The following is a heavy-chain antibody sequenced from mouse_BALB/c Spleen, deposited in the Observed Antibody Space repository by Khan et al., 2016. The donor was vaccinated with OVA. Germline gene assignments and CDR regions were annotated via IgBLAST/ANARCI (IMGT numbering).Heavy chain of an antibody. CDR1: GFSISNYG. CDR3: ARAFYNGAWFAY. Sequence: VQLQESGPGLVAPSQTLSITCTVSGFSISNYGVHWVRQPPGKGLEWLGVIWAGGSTNHNSALMSRLSITKDNSKNQVFLKMNSLQTDDTAIYYCARAFYNGAWFAYGGQGTLVTVSA. V-gene: IGHV2-9*02. J-gene: IGHJ3*01. D-gene: IGHD1-3*01. CDR2: IWAGGST.